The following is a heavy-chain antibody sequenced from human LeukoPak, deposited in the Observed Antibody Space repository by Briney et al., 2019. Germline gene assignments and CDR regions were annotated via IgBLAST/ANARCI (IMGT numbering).Heavy chain of an antibody. J-gene: IGHJ5*02. V-gene: IGHV4-31*03. D-gene: IGHD3-10*01. CDR3: ARGNTMIRGGIDP. Sequence: PSETLSLTCTVSGGSFNSGGYFWSWLRQHPGKGLEWIGYIYHSGSTYYNPSLKSRITISVDTSKNQFSLKLSSVTAADTAVYYCARGNTMIRGGIDPWGQGTLVTVSS. CDR1: GGSFNSGGYF. CDR2: IYHSGST.